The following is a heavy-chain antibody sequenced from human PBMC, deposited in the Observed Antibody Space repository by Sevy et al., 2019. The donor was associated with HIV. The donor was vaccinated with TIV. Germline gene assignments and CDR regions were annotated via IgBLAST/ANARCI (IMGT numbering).Heavy chain of an antibody. V-gene: IGHV4-39*01. J-gene: IGHJ2*01. CDR2: IYYSGST. CDR3: ASQKGWLQFRGVWYFDL. CDR1: GCSISSSSYY. Sequence: SETLSLTCTVSGCSISSSSYYWGWIRQPPGKGLEWIGSIYYSGSTYYNPSLKSRVTISVDTSKNQFSLKLSSVTAADTAVDYCASQKGWLQFRGVWYFDLWGRGTLVTVSS. D-gene: IGHD5-12*01.